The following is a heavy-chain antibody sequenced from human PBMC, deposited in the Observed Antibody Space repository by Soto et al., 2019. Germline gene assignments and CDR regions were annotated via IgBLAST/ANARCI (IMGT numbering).Heavy chain of an antibody. D-gene: IGHD6-6*01. CDR3: TTLEAALNSFLYYYFYYMDV. J-gene: IGHJ6*03. Sequence: EVQLVESGGGLVKPGGSLRLSCAASGFTFSNAWMSWVRQAPGKGLEWVGRIKSKTDGGTTDYAAPVKGRFTISRDDSNNTLYLQINSLRTEQTAVYYCTTLEAALNSFLYYYFYYMDVWGKGTTVTVSS. V-gene: IGHV3-15*01. CDR2: IKSKTDGGTT. CDR1: GFTFSNAW.